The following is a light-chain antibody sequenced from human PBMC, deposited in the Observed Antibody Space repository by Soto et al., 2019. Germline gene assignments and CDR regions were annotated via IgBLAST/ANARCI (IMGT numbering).Light chain of an antibody. J-gene: IGLJ7*01. CDR3: ETWDSNTTHAV. Sequence: QAVVTQSSSASASLGSSVKLTCTLSSGHSSYIIAWHQQQPGKAPRYLMKLEGSGSYNKGSGVPDRFSGSSSGADRYLTISNLQSEDEADYYCETWDSNTTHAVFGGGTQLTVL. V-gene: IGLV4-60*03. CDR1: SGHSSYI. CDR2: LEGSGSY.